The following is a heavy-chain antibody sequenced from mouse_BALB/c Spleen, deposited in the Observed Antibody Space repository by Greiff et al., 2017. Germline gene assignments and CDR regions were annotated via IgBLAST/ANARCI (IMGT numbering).Heavy chain of an antibody. CDR2: ISYSGST. J-gene: IGHJ4*01. V-gene: IGHV3-2*02. Sequence: EVQLVESGPGLVKPSQSLSLTCTVTGYSITSDYAWNWIRQFPGNKLEWMGYISYSGSTSYNPSLKSRISITRDTSKNQFFLQLNSVTTEDTATYYCAREGSPYAMDYWGQGTSVTVSS. CDR3: AREGSPYAMDY. CDR1: GYSITSDYA.